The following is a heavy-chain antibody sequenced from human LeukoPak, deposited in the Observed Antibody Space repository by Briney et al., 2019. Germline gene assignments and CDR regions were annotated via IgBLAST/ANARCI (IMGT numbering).Heavy chain of an antibody. J-gene: IGHJ5*02. CDR3: ARDSGPWGVFDP. CDR2: IYYSGST. D-gene: IGHD3-10*01. Sequence: PSETLSLTCAVSGDSIFSSNWWSWVRQPPGKGLEWIGEIYYSGSTNYSPSLKSRVTISIDKSKNQFSLKLTSVTAADTAVYYCARDSGPWGVFDPWGQGTLVTVSS. CDR1: GDSIFSSNW. V-gene: IGHV4-4*02.